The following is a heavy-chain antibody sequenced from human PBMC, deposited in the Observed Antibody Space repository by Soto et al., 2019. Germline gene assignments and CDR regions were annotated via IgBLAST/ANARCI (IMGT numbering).Heavy chain of an antibody. CDR2: ISGSGATS. V-gene: IGHV3-23*01. J-gene: IGHJ5*01. D-gene: IGHD2-21*02. CDR3: AKTETMVVVTVQPRWFDS. Sequence: QLLESGGGLVQPGGSLRLSCTASGFNFNNQAMSWIRQAPGKGLEWVSTISGSGATSLYADSVKGSFTIFKDSSQAYLDLKSMRVEDSATYYCAKTETMVVVTVQPRWFDSWGRGTLVTVS. CDR1: GFNFNNQA.